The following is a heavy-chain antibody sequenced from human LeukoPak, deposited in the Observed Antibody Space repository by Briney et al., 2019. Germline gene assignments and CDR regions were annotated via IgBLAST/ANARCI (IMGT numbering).Heavy chain of an antibody. D-gene: IGHD3-22*01. J-gene: IGHJ4*02. V-gene: IGHV4-4*02. Sequence: PSGTLSLTCAVSGGSISSINWWSWVRQAPGKGLEWIGEIYHTGSTNYNPSLKSRVTISVDKSKNHFSLNLNSVTAADTAVYYCARVGYHYYDSTGYSNFDYWGQGTLVTVSS. CDR2: IYHTGST. CDR1: GGSISSINW. CDR3: ARVGYHYYDSTGYSNFDY.